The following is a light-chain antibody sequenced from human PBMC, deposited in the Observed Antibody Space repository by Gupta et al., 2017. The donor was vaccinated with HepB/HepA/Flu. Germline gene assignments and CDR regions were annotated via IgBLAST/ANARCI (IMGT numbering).Light chain of an antibody. CDR3: QQENSYPIT. Sequence: DIPMTQSPSTLSASLGDRVTITCPASQSISIWLAWYQQKPGKAPKLLIYRASSLESGVPARFSGSGSGTEFTLTISSRQPDDVATYYCQQENSYPITFGRGTKVDIK. CDR2: RAS. J-gene: IGKJ4*01. V-gene: IGKV1-5*03. CDR1: QSISIW.